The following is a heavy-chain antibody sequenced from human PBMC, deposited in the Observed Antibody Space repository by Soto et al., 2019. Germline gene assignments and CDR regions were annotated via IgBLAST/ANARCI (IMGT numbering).Heavy chain of an antibody. Sequence: GGSLRLACAASGFSFSSYDMHWVRQATGKCLEWVSAIGTAGDTYYPGSVKGRFTISRENAKNSLYLQMNSLRAGDTAVYYCARSGKYSSSWYGHNAFDIWGQGPMVTVSS. CDR1: GFSFSSYD. J-gene: IGHJ3*02. D-gene: IGHD6-13*01. CDR3: ARSGKYSSSWYGHNAFDI. CDR2: IGTAGDT. V-gene: IGHV3-13*01.